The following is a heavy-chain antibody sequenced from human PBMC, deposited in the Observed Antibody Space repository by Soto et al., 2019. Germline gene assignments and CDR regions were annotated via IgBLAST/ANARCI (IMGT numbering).Heavy chain of an antibody. Sequence: SETLSLTCAVSGGSFTSNNWWTWVRQPPGQGLEWIGEIYRTGSTNYNPSLKSRVTISLDTSKSQFSLNVTSVTAADTAVYFCARGRYCLTGRCFPNWFDSWGQGTLVTVSS. D-gene: IGHD2-15*01. J-gene: IGHJ5*01. CDR3: ARGRYCLTGRCFPNWFDS. V-gene: IGHV4-4*02. CDR1: GGSFTSNNW. CDR2: IYRTGST.